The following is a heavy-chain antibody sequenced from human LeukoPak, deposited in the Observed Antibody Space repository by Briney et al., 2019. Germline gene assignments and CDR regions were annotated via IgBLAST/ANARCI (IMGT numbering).Heavy chain of an antibody. Sequence: ASVKVSCKTSGYTFSTCDIDWVRQATGQGLEWIGWMNHNSGNTGFAHKFQGRVTMTRDTSINTAYMELSSLRSEDTAVYYCARVPGSISHWGPGTLVTVSS. CDR2: MNHNSGNT. CDR3: ARVPGSISH. J-gene: IGHJ4*02. V-gene: IGHV1-8*01. D-gene: IGHD1-1*01. CDR1: GYTFSTCD.